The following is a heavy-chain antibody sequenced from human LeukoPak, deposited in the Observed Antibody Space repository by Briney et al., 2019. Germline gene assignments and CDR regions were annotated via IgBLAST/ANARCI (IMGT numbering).Heavy chain of an antibody. J-gene: IGHJ4*02. D-gene: IGHD6-19*01. Sequence: GRSLRLSCAASGFSFSSYGIHWVRQAPGKGLEWVAVISHEGSYQNYAHSVKGRFTISRDNSRNMVFLQMNSLNTEDTAVYYCARTREQWQVLDYWGQGTLVTVSS. V-gene: IGHV3-30*03. CDR3: ARTREQWQVLDY. CDR2: ISHEGSYQ. CDR1: GFSFSSYG.